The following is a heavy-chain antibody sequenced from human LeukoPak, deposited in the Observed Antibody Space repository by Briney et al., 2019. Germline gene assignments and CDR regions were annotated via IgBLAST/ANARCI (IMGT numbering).Heavy chain of an antibody. Sequence: SETLSLTCAVYGGSFWGYYWSWIRQPPGKGLEWIGEINHSRSTNYNPSLKSRVTISVDTSKSQFSLKLSSVTAADTAVYYCARESGTGIGWFDPWGQGTLVTVSS. CDR3: ARESGTGIGWFDP. V-gene: IGHV4-34*01. CDR1: GGSFWGYY. D-gene: IGHD1-26*01. CDR2: INHSRST. J-gene: IGHJ5*02.